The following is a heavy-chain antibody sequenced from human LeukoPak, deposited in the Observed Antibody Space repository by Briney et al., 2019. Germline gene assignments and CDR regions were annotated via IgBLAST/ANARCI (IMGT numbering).Heavy chain of an antibody. CDR3: AKEGIYGANTPMDV. D-gene: IGHD4/OR15-4a*01. J-gene: IGHJ6*04. V-gene: IGHV3-9*01. CDR2: ISWNSGSI. CDR1: GFTFDDYA. Sequence: PGGSLRLSCAASGFTFDDYAMHWVRQAPGKGLEWVSGISWNSGSIGYADSVKGRFTISRDNSKNTLFLQMNSLRAEDTAVYYCAKEGIYGANTPMDVWGKGTTVTVSS.